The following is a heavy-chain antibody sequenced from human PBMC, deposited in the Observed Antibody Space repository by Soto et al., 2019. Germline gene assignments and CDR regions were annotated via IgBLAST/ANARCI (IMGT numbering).Heavy chain of an antibody. V-gene: IGHV3-21*01. CDR2: ITSSSSNI. CDR3: ASVYT. Sequence: GGSLRLSCAASGFTFSTFVMSWVRQAPGKGLEWVSSITSSSSNIYYADSVRGRFTISRDSTKNSLYPQMNSLRAEDTAVYYCASVYTWGQGTQVTVSS. J-gene: IGHJ4*01. D-gene: IGHD1-1*01. CDR1: GFTFSTFV.